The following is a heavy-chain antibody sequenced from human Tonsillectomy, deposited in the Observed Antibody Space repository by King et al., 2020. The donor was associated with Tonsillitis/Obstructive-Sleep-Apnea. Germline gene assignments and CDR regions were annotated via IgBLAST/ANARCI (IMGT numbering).Heavy chain of an antibody. J-gene: IGHJ3*02. CDR3: AKGGGRIAAAGVHHDAFDI. CDR1: GFTFSSYA. V-gene: IGHV3-23*04. CDR2: ISVSGGST. D-gene: IGHD6-13*01. Sequence: DVQLVESGGGLVQPGGSLRLSCAASGFTFSSYAMSWVRQAPGKGLEWVSAISVSGGSTYYADSVKGRFTISRANSKNTLYLQMNSLRAEDTAVYYCAKGGGRIAAAGVHHDAFDIWGQGTMVTVSS.